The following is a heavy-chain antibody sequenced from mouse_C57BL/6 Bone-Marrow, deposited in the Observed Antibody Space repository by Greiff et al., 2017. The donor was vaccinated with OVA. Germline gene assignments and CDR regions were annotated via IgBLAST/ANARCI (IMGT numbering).Heavy chain of an antibody. J-gene: IGHJ4*01. CDR2: INPNYGTT. CDR3: ARWIYGSSLYAMDY. D-gene: IGHD1-1*01. Sequence: EVQLQESGPELVKPGASVKISCKASGYSFTDYNMNWVKQSNGKSLEWIGVINPNYGTTSYNQKFKGKATLTVDQSSSTAYMQLNSLTSEDSAVYYCARWIYGSSLYAMDYWGQGTSVTVSS. CDR1: GYSFTDYN. V-gene: IGHV1-39*01.